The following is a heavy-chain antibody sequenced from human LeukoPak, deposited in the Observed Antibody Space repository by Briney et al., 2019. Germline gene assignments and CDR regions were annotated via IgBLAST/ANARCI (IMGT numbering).Heavy chain of an antibody. CDR1: SYSFTSYG. D-gene: IGHD3-3*01. J-gene: IGHJ6*03. V-gene: IGHV1-18*01. CDR3: ARDMFPGSSGVVIKNMDI. Sequence: ASVKVSCKASSYSFTSYGFSWVRQAPGQGLEWMGWISAYNGNTKYAQKLQGRVTMTTDTSTSTAYMELRNLRSDDTAVYYCARDMFPGSSGVVIKNMDIWGKGTTVTVSS. CDR2: ISAYNGNT.